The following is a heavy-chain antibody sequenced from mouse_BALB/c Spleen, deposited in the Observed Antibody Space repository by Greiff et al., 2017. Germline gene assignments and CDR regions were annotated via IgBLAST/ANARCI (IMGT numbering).Heavy chain of an antibody. Sequence: EVKVVESGGGLVKPGGSLKLSCAASGFTFSDYYMYWVRQTPEKRLEWVATISDGGSYTYYPDSVKGRFTISRDNAKNNLYLQMSSLKSEDTAMYYCARGANWDNLFAYWGQGTLVTVSA. CDR1: GFTFSDYY. CDR2: ISDGGSYT. CDR3: ARGANWDNLFAY. V-gene: IGHV5-4*02. J-gene: IGHJ3*01. D-gene: IGHD4-1*01.